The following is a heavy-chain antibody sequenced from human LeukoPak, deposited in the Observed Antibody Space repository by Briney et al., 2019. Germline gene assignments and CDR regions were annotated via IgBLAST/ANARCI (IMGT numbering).Heavy chain of an antibody. CDR3: ARDGRTTVTTRAFDI. V-gene: IGHV3-21*01. CDR2: ISSSSSYI. J-gene: IGHJ3*02. D-gene: IGHD4-17*01. Sequence: PGGSLRLSCAASGFTFSSYSMNWVRQAPGKGLEWVSSISSSSSYIYCADSVKGRFTISRDNAKNSLYLQMNSLRAEDTAVYYCARDGRTTVTTRAFDIWGQGTMVTVSS. CDR1: GFTFSSYS.